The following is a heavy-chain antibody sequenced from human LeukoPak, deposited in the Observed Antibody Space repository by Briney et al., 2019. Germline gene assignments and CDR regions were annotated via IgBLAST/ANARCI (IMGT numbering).Heavy chain of an antibody. CDR1: GFTFSNYG. CDR2: IWYDGSNK. V-gene: IGHV3-33*01. D-gene: IGHD2-2*01. J-gene: IGHJ4*02. Sequence: GGSLRLSCAASGFTFSNYGMHWVRQAPGKGLEWVAIIWYDGSNKYYADPVKGRFTISRDNSKNTLYVQMNSLRVEDTAVYYCARDLGGSASWIDYWGQGTLVTVSS. CDR3: ARDLGGSASWIDY.